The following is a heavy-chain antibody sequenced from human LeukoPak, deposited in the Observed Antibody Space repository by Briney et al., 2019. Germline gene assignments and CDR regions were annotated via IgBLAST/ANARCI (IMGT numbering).Heavy chain of an antibody. CDR2: LSGNGGST. Sequence: GGSLRLSCTASAFTFSNYAMNWVRQAPGRGLEWVSTLSGNGGSTYYADSVKGRFTISRDNSKNTLYLQMNSLKGEDTAVYYCAKSRRLYGDFIDYWGQGTLVTVSS. V-gene: IGHV3-23*01. J-gene: IGHJ4*02. CDR1: AFTFSNYA. D-gene: IGHD4-17*01. CDR3: AKSRRLYGDFIDY.